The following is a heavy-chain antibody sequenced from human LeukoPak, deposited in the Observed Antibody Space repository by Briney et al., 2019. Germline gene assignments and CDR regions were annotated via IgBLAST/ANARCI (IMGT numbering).Heavy chain of an antibody. CDR1: GGSISSSSYY. CDR2: IYYSGST. CDR3: ARYSSGWYTYYFDY. V-gene: IGHV4-39*01. D-gene: IGHD6-19*01. Sequence: SETLSLTCTVSGGSISSSSYYWGWIRQPPGKGLEWIGSIYYSGSTYYNPSLKSRVTISVDTSKNQFSLKLSSVTAADTAVYYCARYSSGWYTYYFDYWGQGTLVTVS. J-gene: IGHJ4*02.